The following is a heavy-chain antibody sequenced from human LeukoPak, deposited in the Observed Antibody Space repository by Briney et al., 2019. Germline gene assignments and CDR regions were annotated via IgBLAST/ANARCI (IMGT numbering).Heavy chain of an antibody. D-gene: IGHD3-22*01. CDR2: ISAYNGNT. J-gene: IGHJ4*02. V-gene: IGHV1-18*01. CDR1: GYTFTSYG. CDR3: ARYRFSSGYFVY. Sequence: ASVKVSCKASGYTFTSYGISWVRQAPGQGLEWMGWISAYNGNTNYAQKLQGRVTMTEDTSTDTAYMELSSLRSEDTAVYYCARYRFSSGYFVYWGQGTLVTVSS.